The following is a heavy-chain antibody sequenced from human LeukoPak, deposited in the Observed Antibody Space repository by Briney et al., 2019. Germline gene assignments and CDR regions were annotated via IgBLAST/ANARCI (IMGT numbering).Heavy chain of an antibody. J-gene: IGHJ4*02. Sequence: SVKVSCKASGGTFISYAISWVRQAPGQGLEWMGGIIPIFGTANYAQKFQGRVTITADESTSTAYMELSSLRSEDTAVYYCARAPGGRSSWYYFDYWGQGTLVTVSS. CDR2: IIPIFGTA. CDR3: ARAPGGRSSWYYFDY. CDR1: GGTFISYA. D-gene: IGHD6-13*01. V-gene: IGHV1-69*13.